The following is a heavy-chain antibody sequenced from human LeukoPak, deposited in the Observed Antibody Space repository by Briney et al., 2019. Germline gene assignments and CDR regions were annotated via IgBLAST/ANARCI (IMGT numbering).Heavy chain of an antibody. CDR3: ATSRSGRLYYYYYGMDV. CDR1: GGTFSSYA. Sequence: ASVKVPCKASGGTFSSYAISWVRPAPGQGLEWMGGIIPIFGTANYAQKFQGRVTITADESTSTAYMELSSLRSEDTAVYYCATSRSGRLYYYYYGMDVWGQGSTVTVSS. V-gene: IGHV1-69*13. CDR2: IIPIFGTA. D-gene: IGHD3-10*01. J-gene: IGHJ6*02.